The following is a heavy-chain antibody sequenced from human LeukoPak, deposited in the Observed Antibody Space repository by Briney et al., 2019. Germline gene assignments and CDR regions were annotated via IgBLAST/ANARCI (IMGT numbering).Heavy chain of an antibody. J-gene: IGHJ4*02. CDR2: ISYDGSNK. CDR3: AKSPFSFGIAAAFDY. CDR1: GFTFSSYG. D-gene: IGHD6-13*01. V-gene: IGHV3-30*18. Sequence: PGGSLRLSCAASGFTFSSYGMHWVRQAPGKGLEWVAVISYDGSNKYYADSVKGRFTISRDNSKNTLYLQMNSLRAEDTAVYYCAKSPFSFGIAAAFDYWGQGTLVTVSS.